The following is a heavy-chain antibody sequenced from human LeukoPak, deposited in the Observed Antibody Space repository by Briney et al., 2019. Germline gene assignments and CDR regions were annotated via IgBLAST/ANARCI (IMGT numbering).Heavy chain of an antibody. CDR2: ISYDGSNR. Sequence: GRSLRLSCAGSGFTFSSYGMHWVRQAPGKGLEWVAVISYDGSNRYYADSVKGRFTISRDNSKNTLYLQMNSLRAEDTAVYYCARGNYDILTGYYHFDYWGQGTLVTVSS. CDR1: GFTFSSYG. J-gene: IGHJ4*02. V-gene: IGHV3-30*03. D-gene: IGHD3-9*01. CDR3: ARGNYDILTGYYHFDY.